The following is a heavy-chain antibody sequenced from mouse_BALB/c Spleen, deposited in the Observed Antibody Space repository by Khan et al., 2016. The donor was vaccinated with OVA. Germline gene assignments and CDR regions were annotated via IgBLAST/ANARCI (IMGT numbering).Heavy chain of an antibody. J-gene: IGHJ2*01. CDR1: GYSITSGYG. Sequence: EVQLQESGPGLVKPSQSLSLTCTVTGYSITSGYGWNWIRQFPGNKLEWMGYISYSGSTNYNPSLKRRIPITRDTSKNQFFLQLNSVTTEDTATYYCDRTARIKYWGQGTTLTVSS. CDR3: DRTARIKY. V-gene: IGHV3-2*02. D-gene: IGHD1-2*01. CDR2: ISYSGST.